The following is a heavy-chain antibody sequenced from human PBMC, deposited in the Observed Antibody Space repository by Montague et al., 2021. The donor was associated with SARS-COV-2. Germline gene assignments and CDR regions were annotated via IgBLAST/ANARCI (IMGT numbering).Heavy chain of an antibody. D-gene: IGHD5-12*01. CDR1: GFTFSSYE. CDR3: ARLRGYDYGLLYYYYMDV. J-gene: IGHJ6*03. V-gene: IGHV3-48*03. Sequence: SLRPSCAASGFTFSSYEMNWVRQAPGKGLEWVSYISSRGVTIYYADSVKGRFTISRDYAKNSLYLQMNSLRAEDTAVYYCARLRGYDYGLLYYYYMDVWGKGTTVAVSS. CDR2: ISSRGVTI.